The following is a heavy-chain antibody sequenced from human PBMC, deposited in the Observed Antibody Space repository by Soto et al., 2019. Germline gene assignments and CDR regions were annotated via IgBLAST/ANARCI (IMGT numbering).Heavy chain of an antibody. J-gene: IGHJ6*02. CDR3: ARDRIPSGMDV. CDR2: IYSGGST. CDR1: GFTVSSNY. V-gene: IGHV3-66*01. Sequence: EVQLVESGGGLVQPGGSLRLSCAASGFTVSSNYMSWVRQAPGKGLEWVSVIYSGGSTYYAASVKGRFTISKDNSKNTLYLQMNSLRAEDTAVYYCARDRIPSGMDVWGQGTTVTVSS.